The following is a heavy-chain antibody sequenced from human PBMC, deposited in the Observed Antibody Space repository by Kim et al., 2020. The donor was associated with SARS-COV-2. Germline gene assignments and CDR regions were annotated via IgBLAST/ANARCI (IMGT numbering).Heavy chain of an antibody. Sequence: GSINCTPPLKSRLTISVDTSKNQFSLKLSSVTAADTAVYYCARGRFLDPWGQGTLVTVSS. V-gene: IGHV4-59*09. CDR2: GSI. CDR3: ARGRFLDP. D-gene: IGHD3-3*01. J-gene: IGHJ5*02.